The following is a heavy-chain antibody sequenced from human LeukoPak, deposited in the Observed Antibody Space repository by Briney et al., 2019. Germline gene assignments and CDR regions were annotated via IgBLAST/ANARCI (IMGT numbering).Heavy chain of an antibody. CDR1: GFTFSSYW. Sequence: KPGGSLRLSCAASGFTFSSYWMSWVRQAPGKGLEWVSSISSSSSYIYYADSVKGRFTISRDNAKNSLYLQMNSLRAEDTAVYYCARGSQSSSWYDLAWFDPWGQGTLVTVSS. CDR2: ISSSSSYI. CDR3: ARGSQSSSWYDLAWFDP. V-gene: IGHV3-21*01. D-gene: IGHD6-13*01. J-gene: IGHJ5*02.